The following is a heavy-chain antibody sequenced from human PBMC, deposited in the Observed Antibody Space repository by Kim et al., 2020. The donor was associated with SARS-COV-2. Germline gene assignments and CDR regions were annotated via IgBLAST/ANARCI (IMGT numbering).Heavy chain of an antibody. Sequence: ASVKVSCKASGYTFTSYYMHWVRQAPGQGLEWMGIINPSGGSTSYAQKFQGRVTMTRDTSTSTVYMELSSLRSEDTAVYYCARDPFVVVPAAILPGLLTWPKAESNWFDPWGQGTLVTVSS. CDR1: GYTFTSYY. D-gene: IGHD2-2*02. CDR3: ARDPFVVVPAAILPGLLTWPKAESNWFDP. V-gene: IGHV1-46*01. J-gene: IGHJ5*02. CDR2: INPSGGST.